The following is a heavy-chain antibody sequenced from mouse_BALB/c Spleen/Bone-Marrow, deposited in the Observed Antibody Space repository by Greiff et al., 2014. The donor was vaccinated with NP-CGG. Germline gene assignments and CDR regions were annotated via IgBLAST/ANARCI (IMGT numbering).Heavy chain of an antibody. CDR2: INPTSYYT. CDR3: AREGLGRGY. V-gene: IGHV1-4*01. CDR1: GYTFTSYT. D-gene: IGHD4-1*01. J-gene: IGHJ2*01. Sequence: QVHLQQPGAELARPGASVKMSCKTSGYTFTSYTIYWIKQRPGQGLEWIGYINPTSYYTDYNQKFKDKATLTSDKSSSTAYMQLNSLTSEDSAVYYCAREGLGRGYWGQGTTLTVSS.